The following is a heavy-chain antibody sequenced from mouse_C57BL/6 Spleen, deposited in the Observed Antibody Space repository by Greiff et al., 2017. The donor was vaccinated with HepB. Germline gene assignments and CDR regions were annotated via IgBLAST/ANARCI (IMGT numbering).Heavy chain of an antibody. CDR2: IYPSDSET. Sequence: QVQLQQPGAELVRPGSSVKLSCKASGYTFTSYWMDWVKQRPGQGLEWIGNIYPSDSETHYNQKFKDKATLTVDKSSSTAYMQRSSLTSEDSAVYYCARRGSNWYFDVWGTGTTVTVSS. J-gene: IGHJ1*03. CDR1: GYTFTSYW. V-gene: IGHV1-61*01. CDR3: ARRGSNWYFDV. D-gene: IGHD1-1*02.